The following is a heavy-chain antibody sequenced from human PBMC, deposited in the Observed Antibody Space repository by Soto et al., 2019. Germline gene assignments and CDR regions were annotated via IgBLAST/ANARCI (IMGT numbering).Heavy chain of an antibody. J-gene: IGHJ4*02. D-gene: IGHD4-17*01. Sequence: PSETLSLTCTVSGGSISSYYWSWIRQPPGKGLEWIGYIYYSGSTNYNPSLKSRVTISVDTSKNQFSLKLSSVTAADTAVYYCARDNRGDYVFDYWGQGTLVTVSS. CDR1: GGSISSYY. V-gene: IGHV4-59*01. CDR3: ARDNRGDYVFDY. CDR2: IYYSGST.